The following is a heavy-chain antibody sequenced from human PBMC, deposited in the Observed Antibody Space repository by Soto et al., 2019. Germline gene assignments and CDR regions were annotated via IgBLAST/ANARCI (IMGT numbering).Heavy chain of an antibody. Sequence: ASVKVSCKASGCTFSSYTISWVRQAPGQGLEWMGWIIANHGITNYAQKLQGRVTMTTDTSTSTAYMELRSLRSDDTAVYYCARDSPPVDYWGQGTLVTVSS. J-gene: IGHJ4*02. V-gene: IGHV1-18*01. CDR2: IIANHGIT. CDR3: ARDSPPVDY. CDR1: GCTFSSYT.